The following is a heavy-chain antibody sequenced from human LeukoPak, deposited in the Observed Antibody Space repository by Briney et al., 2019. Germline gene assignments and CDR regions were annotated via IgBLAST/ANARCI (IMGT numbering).Heavy chain of an antibody. CDR2: IKTDGSTT. D-gene: IGHD3-22*01. CDR3: ARGSITMIVGPYYFDY. V-gene: IGHV3-74*01. J-gene: IGHJ4*02. Sequence: GGSLRLSCAVSGFTFSSSWMHWVRQAPGKGLVWVSHIKTDGSTTAYADSVKGRFTISRDNAKNTLYLQMNSLRAEDTAVYYCARGSITMIVGPYYFDYWGQGTLVTVSS. CDR1: GFTFSSSW.